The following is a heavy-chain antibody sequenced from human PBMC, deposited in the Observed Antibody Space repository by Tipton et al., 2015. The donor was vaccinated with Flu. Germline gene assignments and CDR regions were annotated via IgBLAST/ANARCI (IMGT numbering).Heavy chain of an antibody. CDR1: GYTFTSYG. D-gene: IGHD3-10*01. CDR3: ARHNYYGSGSYYNIGWFDP. CDR2: ISADNGNT. V-gene: IGHV1-18*01. J-gene: IGHJ5*02. Sequence: QVQLVQSGAEVKKPGASVKVSCKASGYTFTSYGISWVRQAPGQGLEWMGWISADNGNTNYAQKLQGRVTMTTDTSTSTAYMELRNLRSDDTAVYYCARHNYYGSGSYYNIGWFDPWGQGTLVTVSS.